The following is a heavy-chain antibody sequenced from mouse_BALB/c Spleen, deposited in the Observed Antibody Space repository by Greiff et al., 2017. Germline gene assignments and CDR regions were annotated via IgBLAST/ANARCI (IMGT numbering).Heavy chain of an antibody. CDR1: GYTFTSYY. J-gene: IGHJ2*01. CDR2: IYPGNVNT. V-gene: IGHV1S56*01. D-gene: IGHD1-1*01. Sequence: QVQLQQSGPELVKPGASVRISCKASGYTFTSYYIHWVKQRPGQGLEWIGWIYPGNVNTKYNEKFKGKATLTADKSSSTAYMQLSSLTSEDSAVYFCARTAVVAYYFDYWGQGTTLTVSS. CDR3: ARTAVVAYYFDY.